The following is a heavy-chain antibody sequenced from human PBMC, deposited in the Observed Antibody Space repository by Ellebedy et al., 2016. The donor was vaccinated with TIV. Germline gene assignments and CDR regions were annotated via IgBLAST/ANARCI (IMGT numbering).Heavy chain of an antibody. V-gene: IGHV3-15*07. D-gene: IGHD3-3*01. J-gene: IGHJ4*02. CDR3: TAVESPTYYELAN. CDR1: SVTFNYAW. Sequence: GESLKISXVSSSVTFNYAWMNWVREAPGKGLEWVGRIKSKPSGGAVDYAAPVRGRFTISRDDSKNTLYLQMNNLKNEDTAMYYCTAVESPTYYELANWGQGTQVTVSS. CDR2: IKSKPSGGAV.